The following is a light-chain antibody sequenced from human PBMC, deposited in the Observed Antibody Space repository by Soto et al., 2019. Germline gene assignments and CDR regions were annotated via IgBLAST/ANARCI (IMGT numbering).Light chain of an antibody. Sequence: QSVLTQPPSASGTPGQRVTISCSGSSSNIGSNYIYWYQQLPGTAPKLLIYSNNQRPSGGPDRFSGSKSGTSASLAISGLRSEDEADYYCAAWDDSLSGYVFGTGTQLTV. V-gene: IGLV1-47*02. CDR2: SNN. CDR1: SSNIGSNY. CDR3: AAWDDSLSGYV. J-gene: IGLJ1*01.